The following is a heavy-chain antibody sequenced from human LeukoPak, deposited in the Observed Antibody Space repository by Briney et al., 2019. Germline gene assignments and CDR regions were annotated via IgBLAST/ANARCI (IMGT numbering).Heavy chain of an antibody. Sequence: PGGSLRLSCAASGFTFDDYAMHWVRQAPGKGLEWVSGISWNSGSIGYADSVKGRFTISRDNAKNSLYLQMNSLRAEDTAVYYCASESGSYSSGYFDYWGQGTLVTVSS. CDR3: ASESGSYSSGYFDY. CDR1: GFTFDDYA. CDR2: ISWNSGSI. V-gene: IGHV3-9*01. D-gene: IGHD1-26*01. J-gene: IGHJ4*02.